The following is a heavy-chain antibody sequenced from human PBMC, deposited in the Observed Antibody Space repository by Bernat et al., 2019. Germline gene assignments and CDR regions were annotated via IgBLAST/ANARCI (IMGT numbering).Heavy chain of an antibody. CDR3: ARGAYCGGDCDPWTPYYFDY. CDR2: IWYDGSNK. V-gene: IGHV3-33*01. D-gene: IGHD2-21*02. CDR1: GFTFSSYG. J-gene: IGHJ4*02. Sequence: QVQLVESGGGVVQPGRSLRLSCAASGFTFSSYGMHCVRQAPGKGLEWVAVIWYDGSNKYYADSVKGRFTISRDNSKITLYLQMNSLRAEDTAVYYCARGAYCGGDCDPWTPYYFDYWGQGTLVTVSS.